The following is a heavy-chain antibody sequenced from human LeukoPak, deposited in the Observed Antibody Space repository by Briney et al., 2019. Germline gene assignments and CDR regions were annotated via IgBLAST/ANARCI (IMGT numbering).Heavy chain of an antibody. J-gene: IGHJ3*01. CDR3: ARSNPNRNALDL. CDR2: IKKDGSEE. CDR1: GFTLNSYL. Sequence: GGSLRLSCAASGFTLNSYLMSWVRQAPGRGLEWVANIKKDGSEESYLDSVKGRFTVSRDNAKNSLFLQMNSLRGEDTAVYYCARSNPNRNALDLWGKGTMVTISS. D-gene: IGHD1-14*01. V-gene: IGHV3-7*01.